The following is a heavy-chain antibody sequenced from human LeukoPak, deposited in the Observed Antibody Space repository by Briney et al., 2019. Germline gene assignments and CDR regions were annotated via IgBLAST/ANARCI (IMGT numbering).Heavy chain of an antibody. CDR3: ARGSPVTMIVVVITTYDY. D-gene: IGHD3-22*01. CDR2: INPNSGGT. CDR1: GYTFTGYY. Sequence: ASVKVSCTASGYTFTGYYTHWVRQAPGQGLEWMGWINPNSGGTNYAQKFQGRVTMTRDSSISTAYMELSRLRSDDTAVYYCARGSPVTMIVVVITTYDYWGQGTLVTVSS. V-gene: IGHV1-2*02. J-gene: IGHJ4*02.